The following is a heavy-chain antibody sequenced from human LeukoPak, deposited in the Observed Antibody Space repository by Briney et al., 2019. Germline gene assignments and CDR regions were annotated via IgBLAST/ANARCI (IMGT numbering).Heavy chain of an antibody. CDR1: GYSFTSYW. V-gene: IGHV5-51*01. D-gene: IGHD2-15*01. J-gene: IGHJ4*02. CDR3: ARSYCSGGSCYSRYYFDY. Sequence: GASLQISCKGSGYSFTSYWIGWVRQVPGKGLEWMGIIYPGDSDTRYSPSFQGQVTISADKSISTAYLQWSSLKASDTAMYYCARSYCSGGSCYSRYYFDYWGQGTLVTVSS. CDR2: IYPGDSDT.